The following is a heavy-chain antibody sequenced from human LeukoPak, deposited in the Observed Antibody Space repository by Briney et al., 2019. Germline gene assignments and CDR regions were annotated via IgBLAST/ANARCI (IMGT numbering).Heavy chain of an antibody. V-gene: IGHV3-74*01. D-gene: IGHD6-13*01. J-gene: IGHJ6*03. CDR2: INTDGSST. CDR3: AREEYSSSWEVFYYMDV. CDR1: GFTFSSYW. Sequence: PGGSLRLSCAVSGFTFSSYWMHWVRQAPGKGLVWVSRINTDGSSTSYADSVKGRFTISRDNAKNTLYLQMNSLRAEDTAVYYCAREEYSSSWEVFYYMDVWGKGTTVTVSS.